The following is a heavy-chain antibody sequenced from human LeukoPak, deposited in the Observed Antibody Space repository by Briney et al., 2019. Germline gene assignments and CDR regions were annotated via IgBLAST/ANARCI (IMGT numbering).Heavy chain of an antibody. CDR3: AKSKSSSSGSNYMDV. CDR1: GFTFSSYW. Sequence: GGSLRLSCAASGFTFSSYWMSWVRQAPGKGLEWVANIKQDGSEKYYVDSVKGRFTISRDNSKNSLYLQMNSLRAEDTALYYCAKSKSSSSGSNYMDVWGKGTTVTVSS. J-gene: IGHJ6*03. V-gene: IGHV3-7*03. D-gene: IGHD6-6*01. CDR2: IKQDGSEK.